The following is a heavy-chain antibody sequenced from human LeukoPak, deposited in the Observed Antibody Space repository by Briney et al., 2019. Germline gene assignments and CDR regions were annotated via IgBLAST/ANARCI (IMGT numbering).Heavy chain of an antibody. CDR1: GFTFSSYG. V-gene: IGHV3-30*02. Sequence: EGSLRLSCAASGFTFSSYGMHWVRQAPGKGLEWVAFIRYDGSNKYYADSVKGRFTISRDNSKNTLYLQMNSLRAEDTAVYYCAKDQEIRWFGEFNSFDYWGQGTLVTVSS. CDR3: AKDQEIRWFGEFNSFDY. J-gene: IGHJ4*02. D-gene: IGHD3-10*01. CDR2: IRYDGSNK.